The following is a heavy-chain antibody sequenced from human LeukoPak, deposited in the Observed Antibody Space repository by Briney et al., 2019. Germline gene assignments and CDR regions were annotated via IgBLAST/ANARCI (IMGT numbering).Heavy chain of an antibody. CDR2: TYYSGST. D-gene: IGHD6-13*01. Sequence: PSETLSLTCTVSGGSISSYYWSWIRQPPGKGLEWIGYTYYSGSTNYNPSLKSRVTISVDTSKNQFSLKLSSVTAADTAVYYCARVSVIAAAGPFDYWGQGTLVTVSS. J-gene: IGHJ4*02. CDR1: GGSISSYY. CDR3: ARVSVIAAAGPFDY. V-gene: IGHV4-59*01.